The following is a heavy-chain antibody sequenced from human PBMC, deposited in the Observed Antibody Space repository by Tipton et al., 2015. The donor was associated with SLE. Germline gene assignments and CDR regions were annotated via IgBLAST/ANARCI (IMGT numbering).Heavy chain of an antibody. J-gene: IGHJ3*02. Sequence: TLSLTCTVSGGSISSYYCSWIWQPPGKGLEWIGYIYYSGSTNYNPSLKSRVTISLDTSKNQFSLKLSSVTAADTAVYYCARGTETGVVPRFRDDAFDIWGQGTMVTVSS. CDR3: ARGTETGVVPRFRDDAFDI. V-gene: IGHV4-59*01. CDR1: GGSISSYY. D-gene: IGHD2-2*01. CDR2: IYYSGST.